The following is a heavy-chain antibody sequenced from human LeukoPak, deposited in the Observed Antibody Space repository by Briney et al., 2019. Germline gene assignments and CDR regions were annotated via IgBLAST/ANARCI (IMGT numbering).Heavy chain of an antibody. CDR3: AAEGGGSGSYGSDY. V-gene: IGHV1-2*06. J-gene: IGHJ4*02. D-gene: IGHD1-26*01. CDR1: GYTFTGYY. CDR2: INPNSGGT. Sequence: ASVKVSCKASGYTFTGYYMNWVRQAPGQGLEWMGRINPNSGGTNYAQKFQGRVTMTRDTSISTAYMELSRLGSDDTAVYYCAAEGGGSGSYGSDYWGQGTLVTVSS.